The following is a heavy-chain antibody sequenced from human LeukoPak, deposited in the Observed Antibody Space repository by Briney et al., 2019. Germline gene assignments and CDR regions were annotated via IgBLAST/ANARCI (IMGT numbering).Heavy chain of an antibody. D-gene: IGHD4-17*01. J-gene: IGHJ4*02. CDR2: IDWDDDK. CDR3: ARDGDYGYYFDY. Sequence: SGPPRVKPTQTLTLTCTVSGCSLSTSGICLSWIRQPPGKALEWLARIDWDDDKYYRTSLKNRLTISKDTSKNQVVLTMTNLDPVDTATYYCARDGDYGYYFDYWGQGTLVTVSS. V-gene: IGHV2-70*11. CDR1: GCSLSTSGIC.